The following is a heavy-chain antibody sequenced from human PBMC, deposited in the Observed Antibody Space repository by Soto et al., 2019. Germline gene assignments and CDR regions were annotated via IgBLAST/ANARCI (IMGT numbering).Heavy chain of an antibody. Sequence: ASVKVSCKASGYTFTSYGVHWVRQAPGQRPEWVGRINPYNGVTNYSQNFQGRVTITRDISANSAYMELSSLRSEDTAVYYCAAGSYFVFDYWGQGTLVTVSS. J-gene: IGHJ4*02. CDR3: AAGSYFVFDY. D-gene: IGHD3-10*01. V-gene: IGHV1-3*01. CDR1: GYTFTSYG. CDR2: INPYNGVT.